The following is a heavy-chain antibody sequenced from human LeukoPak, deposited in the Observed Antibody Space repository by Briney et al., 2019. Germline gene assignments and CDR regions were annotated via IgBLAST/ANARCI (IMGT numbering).Heavy chain of an antibody. V-gene: IGHV4-39*01. CDR3: ARFMVRALTVHY. Sequence: PSETLSLTCSVSGGSISTASYYWGWIRQPPGRGLEWIGNIYYSGSTFYNPSLKSRVTVSVDTSKNQFSLKLSSVTAADTAVYYCARFMVRALTVHYWGQGTLVTVSS. D-gene: IGHD3-10*01. CDR2: IYYSGST. J-gene: IGHJ4*02. CDR1: GGSISTASYY.